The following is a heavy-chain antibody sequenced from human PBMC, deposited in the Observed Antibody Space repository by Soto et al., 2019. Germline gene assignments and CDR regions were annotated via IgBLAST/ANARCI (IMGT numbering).Heavy chain of an antibody. D-gene: IGHD3-10*01. J-gene: IGHJ6*02. V-gene: IGHV1-2*02. CDR3: ATSPGWLGEGSGGLDV. Sequence: QLQLVQSGAEVKRPGASVRVSCKASGNTLTGYFLHWVRQARGQGLEWLGWLNSNSGGTKIAQKCQGRLAMTRDTSITTAYMELSRLTSDDTAVYYCATSPGWLGEGSGGLDVWGLGATVTVSS. CDR1: GNTLTGYF. CDR2: LNSNSGGT.